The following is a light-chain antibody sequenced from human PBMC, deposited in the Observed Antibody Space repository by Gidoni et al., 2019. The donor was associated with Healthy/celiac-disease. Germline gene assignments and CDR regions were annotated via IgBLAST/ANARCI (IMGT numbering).Light chain of an antibody. CDR2: GAS. CDR1: QSVSSN. CDR3: QQYNNWPFT. J-gene: IGKJ3*01. V-gene: IGKV3-15*01. Sequence: IVMTQSPATLSVSSGDRATLSCRASQSVSSNLAWYQQKPGQAPWLLIYGASTRATGIPARFSGSGSGTEFTLTISSLQSEDFAVYYCQQYNNWPFTFGHGTKVDIK.